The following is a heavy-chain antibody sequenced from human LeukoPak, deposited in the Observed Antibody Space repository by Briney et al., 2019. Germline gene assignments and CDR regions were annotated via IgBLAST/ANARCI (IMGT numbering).Heavy chain of an antibody. CDR1: GFTFSSYA. CDR2: ISGSGGTT. CDR3: AKAPGTATAARYFEY. J-gene: IGHJ4*02. D-gene: IGHD1-1*01. Sequence: PGGSLRLSCAASGFTFSSYAMGWVRQAPGKGLEWVSAISGSGGTTYYADSVKGRFTISRDNSKNTLYLQMNSLRAEDTAVYHCAKAPGTATAARYFEYWGQGTLVTVSS. V-gene: IGHV3-23*01.